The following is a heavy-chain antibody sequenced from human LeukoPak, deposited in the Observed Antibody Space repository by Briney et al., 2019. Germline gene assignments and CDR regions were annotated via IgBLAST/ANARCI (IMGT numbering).Heavy chain of an antibody. CDR1: GYTFTSYG. D-gene: IGHD2-15*01. CDR2: ISAYNGNT. J-gene: IGHJ5*02. V-gene: IGHV1-18*01. CDR3: ARGKYCSGGSCPDFDP. Sequence: ASVKVSCKASGYTFTSYGISWVRQAPGQGLEWMGWISAYNGNTNYAQKLQGRVTMTTDTSTSTAYMELRSLRSDDTAGYYCARGKYCSGGSCPDFDPWGQGTLVTVSS.